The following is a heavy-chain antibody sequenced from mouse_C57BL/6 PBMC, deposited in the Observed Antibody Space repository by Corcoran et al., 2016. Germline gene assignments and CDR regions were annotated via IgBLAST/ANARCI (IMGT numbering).Heavy chain of an antibody. Sequence: EVQLHQSGPELVKPGASVKISCKGSGYTFTDYYMNWVKQSQGKSLVWIGDINPNNGVTSYNQKFKGKATLTVDKSSSTAYMELRSLTSEDSAVYYCARGGYLAMDYWGQGTSVTVSS. J-gene: IGHJ4*01. CDR2: INPNNGVT. D-gene: IGHD3-1*01. V-gene: IGHV1-26*01. CDR1: GYTFTDYY. CDR3: ARGGYLAMDY.